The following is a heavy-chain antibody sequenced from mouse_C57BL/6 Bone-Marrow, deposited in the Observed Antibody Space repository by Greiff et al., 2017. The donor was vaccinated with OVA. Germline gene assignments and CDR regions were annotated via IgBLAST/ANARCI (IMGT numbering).Heavy chain of an antibody. Sequence: QVQLKESGAELVRPGTSVKMSCKASGYTFTNYWIGWAKQRPGHGLEWIGDIYPGGGYTNYNEKFKGKATLTADESSSTAYMQFSSLTSEDSAIYYCARILYYSFAYWGQGTLVTVSA. D-gene: IGHD2-1*01. CDR1: GYTFTNYW. J-gene: IGHJ3*01. CDR2: IYPGGGYT. V-gene: IGHV1-63*01. CDR3: ARILYYSFAY.